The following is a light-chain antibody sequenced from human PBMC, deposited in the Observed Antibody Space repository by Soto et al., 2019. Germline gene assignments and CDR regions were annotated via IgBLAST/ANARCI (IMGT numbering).Light chain of an antibody. J-gene: IGKJ5*01. CDR1: QSISTY. CDR2: DAS. V-gene: IGKV3-11*01. CDR3: QQRSQWPPMT. Sequence: EILLTQSPVTLSLSPGQRATLSCRASQSISTYLAWYQVKPGQAPRLLIYDASSRATGVPARFSGSGSGTAFSLTISSLEPEDVAVYYCQQRSQWPPMTFGQGTRLEMK.